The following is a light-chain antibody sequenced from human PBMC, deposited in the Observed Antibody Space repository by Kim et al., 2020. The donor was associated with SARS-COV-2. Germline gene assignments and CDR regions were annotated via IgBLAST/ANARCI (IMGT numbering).Light chain of an antibody. Sequence: ACGQTLRITCQGASLRSYYASWYQQKPGQAPVLVIYVKNNRPSGIPDRFSGSNSGNTASLTITGAQAEDEADYYCSARDSSGKHVVFGGGTQLTVL. V-gene: IGLV3-19*01. CDR1: SLRSYY. CDR3: SARDSSGKHVV. CDR2: VKN. J-gene: IGLJ2*01.